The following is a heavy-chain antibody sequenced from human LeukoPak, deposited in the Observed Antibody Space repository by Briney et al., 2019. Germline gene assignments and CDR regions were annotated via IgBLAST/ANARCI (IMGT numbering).Heavy chain of an antibody. J-gene: IGHJ4*02. Sequence: GGSLRLSCAASGFTFSSYAMSWVRQAPGKGLEWVSAISGSGGSTYYADSVKGRFTISRDNSKNTLYLQMNSLRAEDTAVYYCAKAAGLYYDSSGYLSYFDYWGQGTLVTVSS. D-gene: IGHD3-22*01. CDR2: ISGSGGST. V-gene: IGHV3-23*01. CDR3: AKAAGLYYDSSGYLSYFDY. CDR1: GFTFSSYA.